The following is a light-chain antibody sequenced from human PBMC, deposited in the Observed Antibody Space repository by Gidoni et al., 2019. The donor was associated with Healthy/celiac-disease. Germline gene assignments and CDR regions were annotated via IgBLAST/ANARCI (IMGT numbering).Light chain of an antibody. CDR2: GAS. V-gene: IGKV3-15*01. J-gene: IGKJ2*01. CDR1: QSVSSN. CDR3: QQYNNWPPYT. Sequence: EIVMTPSPATLSVSPGERATLSCRASQSVSSNLAWYQQKPGQAPRLLIYGASTRATGIPARFSGSGSGTEFTLTISSLQSEDFAVYYCQQYNNWPPYTFGHGTKLEIK.